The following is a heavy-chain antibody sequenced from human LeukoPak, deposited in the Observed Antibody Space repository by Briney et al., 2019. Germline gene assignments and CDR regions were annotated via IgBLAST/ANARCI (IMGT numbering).Heavy chain of an antibody. Sequence: GGSLRLSCAASGFTFSSYEMNWVRQAPGKGLEWVSYISSSGSTIYYADSVKGRFTISRDNAKNSLYLQMNSLRAEDTALFYCSKGKAIVAVPAARSLIDDWGQGTPVTISS. J-gene: IGHJ4*02. CDR3: SKGKAIVAVPAARSLIDD. D-gene: IGHD2-2*01. CDR1: GFTFSSYE. V-gene: IGHV3-48*03. CDR2: ISSSGSTI.